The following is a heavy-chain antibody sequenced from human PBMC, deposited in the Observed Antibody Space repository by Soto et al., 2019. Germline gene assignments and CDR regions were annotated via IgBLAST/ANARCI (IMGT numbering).Heavy chain of an antibody. CDR2: IKTTAEGGTT. CDR3: TPYYYDSSGYQGYFQH. V-gene: IGHV3-15*07. Sequence: PGGSLRLSCAASGFPFSNAWMNWVRQAPGKGLEWVGRIKTTAEGGTTDYAAPVKGRFTMSRDDSKNTLYLQMNSLKTEDTAVYYCTPYYYDSSGYQGYFQHWGQGTLVTVSS. CDR1: GFPFSNAW. J-gene: IGHJ1*01. D-gene: IGHD3-22*01.